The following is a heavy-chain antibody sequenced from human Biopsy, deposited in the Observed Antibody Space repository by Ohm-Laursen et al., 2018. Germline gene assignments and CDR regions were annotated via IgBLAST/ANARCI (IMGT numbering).Heavy chain of an antibody. CDR3: ALQSVAQMKNFDY. D-gene: IGHD6-19*01. V-gene: IGHV1-2*02. Sequence: GASVKVSCKASGFSFTGYYIHWVRQAPGQGLEWMGWISPKSGGTNYAQKFQGNITMTKNTSMSTAYMEMSRLRSDDTAVYCCALQSVAQMKNFDYWGQGTLVTVSS. CDR2: ISPKSGGT. J-gene: IGHJ4*02. CDR1: GFSFTGYY.